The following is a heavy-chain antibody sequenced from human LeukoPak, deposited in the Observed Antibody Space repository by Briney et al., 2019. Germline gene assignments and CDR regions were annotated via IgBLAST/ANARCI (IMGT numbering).Heavy chain of an antibody. V-gene: IGHV4-59*12. D-gene: IGHD3-16*01. Sequence: SETLSLTCTVSGGSISSYYWSWIRQPPGKGLEWIGYIYYSGSTNYNPSLKSRVTISVDKSKNQFSLKLSSVTAADTAVYYCARDAGEVAQGKYYYYYMDVWGKGTTVTVSS. CDR2: IYYSGST. CDR3: ARDAGEVAQGKYYYYYMDV. J-gene: IGHJ6*03. CDR1: GGSISSYY.